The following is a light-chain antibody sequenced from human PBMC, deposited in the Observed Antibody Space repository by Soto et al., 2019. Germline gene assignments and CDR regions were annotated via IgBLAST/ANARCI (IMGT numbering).Light chain of an antibody. CDR3: LAWDDSINGNL. J-gene: IGLJ1*01. V-gene: IGLV1-44*01. Sequence: SVLTQPPSATGTPGHRDTISCSGSGSNIESNTVYWYQQPSRMAPRLLIHTNDRRRSGVPERFSGSKSGPSPSLAISGLQSEDEADYYCLAWDDSINGNLFGTGSKVTVL. CDR2: TND. CDR1: GSNIESNT.